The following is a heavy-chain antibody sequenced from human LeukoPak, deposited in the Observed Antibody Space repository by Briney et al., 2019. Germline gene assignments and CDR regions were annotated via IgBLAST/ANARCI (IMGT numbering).Heavy chain of an antibody. CDR1: GFTFDDYA. CDR2: ISWNSDNI. V-gene: IGHV3-9*01. D-gene: IGHD3-22*01. J-gene: IGHJ4*02. CDR3: AKHSHDGSASYYEVQLDY. Sequence: PGGSLRLSCAASGFTFDDYAMHWVRQVSGKGLEWVSGISWNSDNIGYADSVKGRFTTSRDNAKNSLYLQMNSLRAEDTAIYYCAKHSHDGSASYYEVQLDYWGQGTLVTVSS.